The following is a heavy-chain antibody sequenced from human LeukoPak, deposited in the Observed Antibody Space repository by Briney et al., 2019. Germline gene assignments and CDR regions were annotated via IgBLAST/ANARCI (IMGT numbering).Heavy chain of an antibody. CDR2: IYPNSGGT. CDR1: GYTFTGYF. CDR3: ARALVPAAQRLSS. J-gene: IGHJ5*02. Sequence: ASVTVSFKASGYTFTGYFLHWLRQAPAQGLEWVGWIYPNSGGTKYAQKFQGRVTMTRDTSISTAYMEVTRLTSDDTAVYYCARALVPAAQRLSSWGQGTLVTVSS. D-gene: IGHD2-2*01. V-gene: IGHV1-2*02.